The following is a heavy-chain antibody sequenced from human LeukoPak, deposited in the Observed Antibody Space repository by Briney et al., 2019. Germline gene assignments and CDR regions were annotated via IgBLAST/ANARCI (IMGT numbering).Heavy chain of an antibody. Sequence: SETLSLTCTVSGGSMSSYRWSWIRQPPAPGLESIGYIDNSGSTNHNPSPKRRVTISLDTSKNKFSLNLKSVTAEDTALYHCARDDRGGNLGYWGQGTLVTVSS. CDR3: ARDDRGGNLGY. CDR1: GGSMSSYR. J-gene: IGHJ4*02. CDR2: IDNSGST. V-gene: IGHV4-59*01.